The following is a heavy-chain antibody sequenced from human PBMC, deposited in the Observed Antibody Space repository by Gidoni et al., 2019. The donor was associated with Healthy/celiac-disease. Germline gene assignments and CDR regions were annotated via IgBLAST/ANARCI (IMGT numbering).Heavy chain of an antibody. Sequence: EVQLVESGGGVVKPGRSLRLSCTAYGFTFGVYAMSGFRQAPGKGLEWVGFIRSKAYGGTTEYAASVKGRFTISRDDSKSIAYLQMNSLKTEDTAVYYCTTAITMVRGVIRDYWGQGTLVTVSS. CDR3: TTAITMVRGVIRDY. CDR1: GFTFGVYA. D-gene: IGHD3-10*01. V-gene: IGHV3-49*05. CDR2: IRSKAYGGTT. J-gene: IGHJ4*02.